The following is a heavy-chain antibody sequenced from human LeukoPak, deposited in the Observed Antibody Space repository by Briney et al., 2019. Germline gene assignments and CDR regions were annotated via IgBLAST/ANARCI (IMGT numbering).Heavy chain of an antibody. D-gene: IGHD6-19*01. CDR2: ISSSGSTI. Sequence: GGSLRLSCAASGFTFSSYEMNWVRQAPGKGLEWVSYISSSGSTIYYADSVKGRFTISRDNAKNSLYLQMNSLRAEDTAVYYCATTYPGIAKAGTSGDWGQGSLVTVYS. CDR1: GFTFSSYE. CDR3: ATTYPGIAKAGTSGD. V-gene: IGHV3-48*03. J-gene: IGHJ4*02.